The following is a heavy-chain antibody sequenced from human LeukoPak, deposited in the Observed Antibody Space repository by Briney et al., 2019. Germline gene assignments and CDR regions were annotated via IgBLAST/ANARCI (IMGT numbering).Heavy chain of an antibody. Sequence: QPGGSLRLSCAASGFTFSSYTMHWVRQAPGKGLEWVAVISYDGSNKYYADSVKGRFTISRDNSKNTLYLQMNSLRAEDTAVYYCARDIFVRAYGSGSETYTDYWGQGTLVTVSS. J-gene: IGHJ4*02. CDR1: GFTFSSYT. D-gene: IGHD3-10*01. CDR2: ISYDGSNK. CDR3: ARDIFVRAYGSGSETYTDY. V-gene: IGHV3-30*14.